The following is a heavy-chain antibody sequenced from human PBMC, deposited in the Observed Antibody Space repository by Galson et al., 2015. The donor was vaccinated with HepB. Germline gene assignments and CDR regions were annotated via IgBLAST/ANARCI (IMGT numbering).Heavy chain of an antibody. J-gene: IGHJ4*02. Sequence: TLSLSGAASGFTASTFWMTWVRQSPGTGLNWVANIKQDGSERYYEDSVKGRFIISRDNARNTLYLQMNSLRVEDTAVYYCARVWGVDVDISPLMGDFDCWGQGTLVTVSS. D-gene: IGHD3-16*01. CDR1: GFTASTFW. CDR2: IKQDGSER. V-gene: IGHV3-7*03. CDR3: ARVWGVDVDISPLMGDFDC.